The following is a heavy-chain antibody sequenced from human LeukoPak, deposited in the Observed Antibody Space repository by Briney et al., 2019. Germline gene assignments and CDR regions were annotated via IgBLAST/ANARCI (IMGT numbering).Heavy chain of an antibody. V-gene: IGHV4-39*01. Sequence: GSLRLSCAASGFTFSSYAMSWVRQAPGKGLEWIGSIYYSGSTYYNPSLKSRVTVSVDTSKNQFSLKLSSLTAADTAVYYCARHFVNYAPDYWGQGTLVTVSS. J-gene: IGHJ4*02. CDR1: GFTFSSYA. D-gene: IGHD1-7*01. CDR2: IYYSGST. CDR3: ARHFVNYAPDY.